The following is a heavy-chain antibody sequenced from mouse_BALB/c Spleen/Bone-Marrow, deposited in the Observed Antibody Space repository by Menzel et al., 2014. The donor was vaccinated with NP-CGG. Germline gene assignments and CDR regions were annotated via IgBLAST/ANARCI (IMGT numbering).Heavy chain of an antibody. CDR1: GFTFSSYG. CDR2: INHNGGDT. V-gene: IGHV5-6-3*01. CDR3: ARGYDYSSWFAY. J-gene: IGHJ3*01. Sequence: EVKVVESGGGLVQPGGSLKLSCAASGFTFSSYGMSWVRQTPDKRLEMIATINHNGGDTYYPDSVKGRFTISRDNARNTLYLQMSSQKSEDTAIYYCARGYDYSSWFAYWGQGTLVTGSP. D-gene: IGHD2-4*01.